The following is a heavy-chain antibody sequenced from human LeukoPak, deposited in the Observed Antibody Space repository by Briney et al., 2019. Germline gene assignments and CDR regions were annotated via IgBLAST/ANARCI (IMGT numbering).Heavy chain of an antibody. CDR2: ISVRSNYI. D-gene: IGHD3-22*01. CDR1: GYTFSSYS. CDR3: VRLRRNNDTSGFYYYYDF. J-gene: IGHJ4*02. V-gene: IGHV3-21*01. Sequence: GGSLRLSCLASGYTFSSYSINWVRQAPGKGLEWVSSISVRSNYIYYADSVRGRFRISRDDARDSLYLQMNSLRAEDTAVYYCVRLRRNNDTSGFYYYYDFWGQGTLVTVSS.